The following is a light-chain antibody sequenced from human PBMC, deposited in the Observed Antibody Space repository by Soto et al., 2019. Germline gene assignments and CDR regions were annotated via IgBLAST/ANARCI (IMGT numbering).Light chain of an antibody. CDR1: SSDVGSYNY. J-gene: IGLJ1*01. Sequence: QSALTQPRSVSGSPGQSVTISCTGTSSDVGSYNYVSWYQQHPGKAPKVVIYDVSKRPSGVPDRFSGSKSGNTASLTISGLQAEDEADYYCCSYAGSYTDVFGTGTKLTVL. CDR3: CSYAGSYTDV. V-gene: IGLV2-11*01. CDR2: DVS.